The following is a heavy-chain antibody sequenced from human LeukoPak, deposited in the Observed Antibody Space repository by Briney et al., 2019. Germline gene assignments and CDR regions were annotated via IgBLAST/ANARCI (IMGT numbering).Heavy chain of an antibody. Sequence: GGSLRLSCAGSGFTFSSYAMTWVRQAPGKGLEWVSVISGSGDTTYYADSVKGRFTISRDNSKNTLYLQMNSLKAEDTAVCYCAKSRPYYYGSGSYSGLYGMDVWGQGTTVTVFS. D-gene: IGHD3-10*01. CDR3: AKSRPYYYGSGSYSGLYGMDV. CDR2: ISGSGDTT. J-gene: IGHJ6*02. V-gene: IGHV3-23*01. CDR1: GFTFSSYA.